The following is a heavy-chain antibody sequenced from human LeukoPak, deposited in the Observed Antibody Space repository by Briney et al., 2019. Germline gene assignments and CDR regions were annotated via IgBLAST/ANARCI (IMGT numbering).Heavy chain of an antibody. Sequence: GGSLRLSCAASGFTFSRYWMHWVRQPPGKGLVWVSRINSDGSSTGYADSVKGRFTISRDNAKNTVDLQMNSLRGEDTAVYYCARDAGDCGGDCPRWFDPWGQGTLVTVSS. J-gene: IGHJ5*02. CDR2: INSDGSST. D-gene: IGHD2-21*02. CDR3: ARDAGDCGGDCPRWFDP. V-gene: IGHV3-74*01. CDR1: GFTFSRYW.